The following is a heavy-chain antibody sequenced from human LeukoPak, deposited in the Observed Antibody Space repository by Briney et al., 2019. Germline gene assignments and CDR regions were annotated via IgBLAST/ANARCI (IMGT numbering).Heavy chain of an antibody. D-gene: IGHD3-22*01. CDR3: ARWKMEGIVVDVFDI. V-gene: IGHV3-53*04. J-gene: IGHJ3*02. CDR2: IYSGGAT. CDR1: GFSVSGNY. Sequence: GGSLRLSCAASGFSVSGNYMSWVRQAPGKGLEWVSAIYSGGATYYTDSVKGRFTMSRHTSKNTLDLQMNSLRVEDTAVYYCARWKMEGIVVDVFDIWGQGTRVTVPS.